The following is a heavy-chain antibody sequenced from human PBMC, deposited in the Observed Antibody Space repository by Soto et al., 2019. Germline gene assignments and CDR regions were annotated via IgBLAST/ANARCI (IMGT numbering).Heavy chain of an antibody. V-gene: IGHV1-18*01. D-gene: IGHD3-3*01. CDR2: ITADNGDT. J-gene: IGHJ4*02. CDR1: GYIFNNYG. CDR3: ARRTMGSAIGSGDY. Sequence: SVEVSCQASGYIFNNYGITSVRQAPGQGLEWMGLITADNGDTKFAEKLQGRVSMTTDTSTNTAYMELRSVRSDDTALYYCARRTMGSAIGSGDYGRQGTLVTASS.